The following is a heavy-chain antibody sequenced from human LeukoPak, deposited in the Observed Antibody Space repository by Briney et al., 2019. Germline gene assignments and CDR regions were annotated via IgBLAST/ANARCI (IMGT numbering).Heavy chain of an antibody. CDR2: IYYSGST. V-gene: IGHV4-59*01. CDR3: ARLGSGWQGPDY. J-gene: IGHJ4*02. CDR1: GGSISSYY. D-gene: IGHD6-19*01. Sequence: SETLSLTCTVSGGSISSYYWSWIRQPPGKGLEWIGYIYYSGSTNYNPSLKSRVIISVDTSKNQFSLKLSSVTAADTAVYYCARLGSGWQGPDYWGQGTLVTVSS.